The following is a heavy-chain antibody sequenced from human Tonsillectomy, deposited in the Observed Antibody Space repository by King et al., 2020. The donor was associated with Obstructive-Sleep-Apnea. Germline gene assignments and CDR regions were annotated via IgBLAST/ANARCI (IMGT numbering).Heavy chain of an antibody. CDR1: GGSISSDNW. V-gene: IGHV4-4*02. CDR3: ARSSSQYYYGMDV. Sequence: VQLQESGPGLVKPSGTLSLTCAVSGGSISSDNWWSWVRQPPGKGLEWIGEIYHSGSTNYNPSLKSRVSISVDKSKNHFSLKLSSVTAADTAVYYCARSSSQYYYGMDVWGQETTVAVSS. CDR2: IYHSGST. J-gene: IGHJ6*02.